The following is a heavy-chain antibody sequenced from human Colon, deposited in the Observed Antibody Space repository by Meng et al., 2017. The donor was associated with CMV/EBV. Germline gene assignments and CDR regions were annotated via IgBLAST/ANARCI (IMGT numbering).Heavy chain of an antibody. CDR3: ARETPSSMIVGDYYGMDV. Sequence: ASVKVSCKASGYTFTSYYMHWVRQAPGQGLEWMGIIKPSGGSTSYAQKFQGRVTMTRDTSTTTVYMELSSLRSEDTAVYYCARETPSSMIVGDYYGMDVWGQGTTVTVSS. J-gene: IGHJ6*02. D-gene: IGHD3/OR15-3a*01. CDR1: GYTFTSYY. V-gene: IGHV1-46*01. CDR2: IKPSGGST.